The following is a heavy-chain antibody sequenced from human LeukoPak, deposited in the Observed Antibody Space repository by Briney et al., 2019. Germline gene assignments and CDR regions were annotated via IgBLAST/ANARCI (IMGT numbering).Heavy chain of an antibody. CDR1: GGSISGYY. Sequence: SETLSLTCTVSGGSISGYYCSWVRQPPGKEMEWIGYVYSSGNTNYNPSLKSRVTLSVDTSKNQFSLKLVSVTAADTAVYYCARHPPSSAGACDIWGQGTMVTVSS. D-gene: IGHD3-10*01. CDR2: VYSSGNT. CDR3: ARHPPSSAGACDI. J-gene: IGHJ3*02. V-gene: IGHV4-59*08.